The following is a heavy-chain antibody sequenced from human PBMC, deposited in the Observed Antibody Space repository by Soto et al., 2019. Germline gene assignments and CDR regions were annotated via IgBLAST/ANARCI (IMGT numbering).Heavy chain of an antibody. CDR3: ARGAGYYDFWSGYFDYYGMDV. J-gene: IGHJ6*02. CDR1: GGSISSYY. V-gene: IGHV4-59*12. D-gene: IGHD3-3*01. Sequence: PSETLSLTCTVSGGSISSYYWSWIRQPPGKGLEWIGYIYHSGSTYYNPSLKSRVTISVDRSKNRFSLKLSSVTAADTAVYYCARGAGYYDFWSGYFDYYGMDVWGQGTTVTVSS. CDR2: IYHSGST.